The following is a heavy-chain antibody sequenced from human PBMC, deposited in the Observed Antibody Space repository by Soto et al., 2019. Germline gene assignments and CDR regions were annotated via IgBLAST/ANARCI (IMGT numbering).Heavy chain of an antibody. Sequence: SETLSFTCTVSGGSISSSIYYCGWIRQPPGKGLEWIGSIYYSGSTYYSPSLKSRVTISVDTSKNQFSLKLSSVTAADTAVDYCARPALGELSDGMDVCGQGTTVT. CDR2: IYYSGST. J-gene: IGHJ6*01. V-gene: IGHV4-39*01. CDR3: ARPALGELSDGMDV. D-gene: IGHD3-10*01. CDR1: GGSISSSIYY.